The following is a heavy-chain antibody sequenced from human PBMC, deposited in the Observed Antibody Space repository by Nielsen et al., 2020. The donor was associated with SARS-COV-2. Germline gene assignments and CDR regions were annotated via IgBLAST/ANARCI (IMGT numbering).Heavy chain of an antibody. J-gene: IGHJ6*02. CDR3: AKGRGSYSYYYYYGMDV. D-gene: IGHD1-26*01. CDR1: EFTFDDYA. Sequence: ESLKISCAASEFTFDDYAMHWVRQAPGKGLEWVSGISWNSGSTYYADSVKGRFTISRDNSKNTLYLQMNSLRAEDTAVYYCAKGRGSYSYYYYYGMDVWGQGTTVTVSS. V-gene: IGHV3-23*01. CDR2: ISWNSGST.